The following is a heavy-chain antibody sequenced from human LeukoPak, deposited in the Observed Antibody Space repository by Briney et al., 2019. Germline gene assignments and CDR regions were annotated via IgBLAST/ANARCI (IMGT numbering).Heavy chain of an antibody. J-gene: IGHJ4*02. D-gene: IGHD3-10*01. CDR3: ATNYYGSGSYSLYYFNY. Sequence: PSQTLSLTCTVSGGSISSGSYYWRWIRQPAGKGLEWIGRIYTSGSTNYNPSLKSRVTISVDTSKNQFSLKLSSVTAADTAVYYCATNYYGSGSYSLYYFNYWGQGTLVTVSS. V-gene: IGHV4-61*02. CDR1: GGSISSGSYY. CDR2: IYTSGST.